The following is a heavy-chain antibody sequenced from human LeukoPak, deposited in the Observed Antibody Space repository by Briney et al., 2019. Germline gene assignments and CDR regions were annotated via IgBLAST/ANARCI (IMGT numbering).Heavy chain of an antibody. J-gene: IGHJ4*02. CDR2: TYYRSKWYN. CDR3: ASSGSYRFDY. CDR1: GDIVSSNSAA. V-gene: IGHV6-1*01. Sequence: SQTLSLTCAISGDIVSSNSAAWNWIRQSPSRGLEWLGRTYYRSKWYNDYAVSVKSRVAINPDTAENQISLQLNSVTPEDTAVYYCASSGSYRFDYWGQGTLVTVSS. D-gene: IGHD1-26*01.